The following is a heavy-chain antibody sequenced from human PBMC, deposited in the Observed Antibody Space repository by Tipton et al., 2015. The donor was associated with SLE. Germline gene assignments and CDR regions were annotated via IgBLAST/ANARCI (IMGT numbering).Heavy chain of an antibody. V-gene: IGHV4-59*12. D-gene: IGHD2-15*01. J-gene: IGHJ3*02. Sequence: NLSLTCTVSGGSISSYYWSWIRRPPGKGLEWIGYIYYCGSTNYNPSLKSRVTISVDTSKNQFSLKLSSVTAADTAVYYCARGNGGNAFDIWGQGTMVTVSS. CDR3: ARGNGGNAFDI. CDR1: GGSISSYY. CDR2: IYYCGST.